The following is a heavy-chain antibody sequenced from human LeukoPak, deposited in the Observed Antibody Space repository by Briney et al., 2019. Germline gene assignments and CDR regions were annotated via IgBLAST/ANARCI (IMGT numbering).Heavy chain of an antibody. CDR1: GFTFSSYS. CDR3: AGDPGWYSGSYSLDY. V-gene: IGHV3-48*04. CDR2: ISSSSSTI. J-gene: IGHJ4*02. Sequence: GGSLRLSCAASGFTFSSYSMNWVRQAPGKGLEWVSYISSSSSTIYYADSVKGRFTISRDNAKNSLYLQMNSLRAEDTAVYYCAGDPGWYSGSYSLDYWGQGTLVTVSS. D-gene: IGHD1-26*01.